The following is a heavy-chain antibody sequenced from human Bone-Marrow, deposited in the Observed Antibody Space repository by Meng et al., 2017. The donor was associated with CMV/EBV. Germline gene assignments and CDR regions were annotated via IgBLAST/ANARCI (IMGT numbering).Heavy chain of an antibody. V-gene: IGHV3-30-3*01. J-gene: IGHJ2*01. CDR3: ARYCSSTSCQSLFDL. D-gene: IGHD2-2*01. CDR2: ISYDGSNK. CDR1: GFTFSSYA. Sequence: GESLKISCAASGFTFSSYAMHWVRQAPGKGLEWVAVISYDGSNKYYADSVKGRFTISRDNSKNTLYLQMNSLRAEDTAVYYCARYCSSTSCQSLFDLWGRGTLVTVSS.